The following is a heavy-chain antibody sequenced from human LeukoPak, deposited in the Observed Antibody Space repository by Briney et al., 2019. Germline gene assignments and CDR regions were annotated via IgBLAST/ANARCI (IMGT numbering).Heavy chain of an antibody. J-gene: IGHJ5*02. D-gene: IGHD6-19*01. Sequence: SVKVSCKASGGTFSSCAISWVRQAPGQGLEWMGGIIPIFGTANYAQKFQGRVTITADESTSTAYMELSSLRSEDTAVYYCARDSGSGYNWFDPWGQGTLVTVSS. CDR1: GGTFSSCA. CDR2: IIPIFGTA. CDR3: ARDSGSGYNWFDP. V-gene: IGHV1-69*13.